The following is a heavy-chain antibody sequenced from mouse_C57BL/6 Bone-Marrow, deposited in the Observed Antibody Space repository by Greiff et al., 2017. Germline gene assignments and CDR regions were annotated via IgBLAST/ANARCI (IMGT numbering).Heavy chain of an antibody. D-gene: IGHD2-4*01. Sequence: VQLQQSGAELARPGASVKLSCKASGYTFTSYGISWVKQRTGQGLEWIGEIYPRSGNTYYNEKFKGKATLTADKSSSTAYMELRSLTSEDSAVYFCARWGYYDYYYYAMGYWGQGTSVTASS. CDR1: GYTFTSYG. J-gene: IGHJ4*01. CDR3: ARWGYYDYYYYAMGY. CDR2: IYPRSGNT. V-gene: IGHV1-81*01.